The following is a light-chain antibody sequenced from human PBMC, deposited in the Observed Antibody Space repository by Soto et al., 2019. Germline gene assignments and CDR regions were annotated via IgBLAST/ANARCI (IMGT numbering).Light chain of an antibody. CDR3: QQYGSSPRT. CDR2: GAS. V-gene: IGKV3-20*01. J-gene: IGKJ1*01. CDR1: QSVSSNY. Sequence: EIVVTQSPGTLSLSPGERATLSCRASQSVSSNYLAWYQQKPGQAPRLIIYGASSRATGIPDRFSGSGSGTDFTLTIARLEPEDFAVYYCQQYGSSPRTFGQGTKVEIK.